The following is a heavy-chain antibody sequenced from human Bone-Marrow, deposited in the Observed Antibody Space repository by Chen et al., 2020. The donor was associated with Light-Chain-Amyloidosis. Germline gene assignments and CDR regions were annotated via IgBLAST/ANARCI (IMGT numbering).Heavy chain of an antibody. CDR3: ARAKYSRSWYSRTTFLGY. D-gene: IGHD6-13*01. Sequence: QVQLVQSGAEVKKPGASVKVSCKASGYTFTSYDINWVRQATGQGLEWMAWMNPNSGNTGYAQKFQGRVTMTGNTTMCTAYIELSSLGSEDTAVYYCARAKYSRSWYSRTTFLGYWGQGTLVTVSS. CDR2: MNPNSGNT. CDR1: GYTFTSYD. J-gene: IGHJ4*02. V-gene: IGHV1-8*01.